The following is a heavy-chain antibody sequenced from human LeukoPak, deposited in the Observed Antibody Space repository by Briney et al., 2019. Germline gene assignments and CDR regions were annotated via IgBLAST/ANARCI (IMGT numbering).Heavy chain of an antibody. CDR2: IKQDGSQI. Sequence: PGGSLRLSCAASGCTFTNYWLTWVRQTPGKGLEWVANIKQDGSQIFYVDSVKGRFTISRDSAKSSVYLQMNNVRPEDTAVYHCARIGYSSSSFDFWGQGTLVTVSS. CDR3: ARIGYSSSSFDF. J-gene: IGHJ4*02. V-gene: IGHV3-7*01. CDR1: GCTFTNYW. D-gene: IGHD6-6*01.